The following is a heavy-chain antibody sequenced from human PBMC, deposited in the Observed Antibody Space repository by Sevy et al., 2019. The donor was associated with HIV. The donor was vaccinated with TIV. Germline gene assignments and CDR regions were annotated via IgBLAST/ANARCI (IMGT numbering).Heavy chain of an antibody. CDR3: ARDSGDCSGGSCYYYIWYYYGMDV. CDR1: GYTFTSYG. CDR2: ISAYNGNT. D-gene: IGHD2-15*01. V-gene: IGHV1-18*01. J-gene: IGHJ6*02. Sequence: ASVKVSCKASGYTFTSYGISWVRQAPGQGLEWMGWISAYNGNTNYAQKLQGRVTMTTDTSTSTAYMELRSRRSDDTAVYYCARDSGDCSGGSCYYYIWYYYGMDVWGQGTTVTVSS.